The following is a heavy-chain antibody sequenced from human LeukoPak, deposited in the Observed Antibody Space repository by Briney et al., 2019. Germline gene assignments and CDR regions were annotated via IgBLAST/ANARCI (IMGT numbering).Heavy chain of an antibody. J-gene: IGHJ6*02. V-gene: IGHV1-69*13. Sequence: WASVKVSCKASGYTFTNYGISWVRQAPGQGLEWMGGIIPIFGTANYAQKFQGRVTITADESTSTAYMELSSLRSEDTAVYYCARARIVGAYNHYYYGMDVWGQGTTVTVSS. CDR2: IIPIFGTA. CDR3: ARARIVGAYNHYYYGMDV. CDR1: GYTFTNYG. D-gene: IGHD1-26*01.